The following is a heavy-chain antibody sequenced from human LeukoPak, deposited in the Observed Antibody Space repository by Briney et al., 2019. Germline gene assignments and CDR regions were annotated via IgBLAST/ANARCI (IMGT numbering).Heavy chain of an antibody. CDR1: GFTFSSYA. Sequence: GGSLRLSCAASGFTFSSYAMSWVRQAPGKGLEWVSVIYSGGSTYYADSVKGRFTISRDNSKNTLYLQMNSLRAEDTAVYYCAKGLAYGGNSPFDYWGQGTLVTVSS. CDR2: IYSGGST. CDR3: AKGLAYGGNSPFDY. D-gene: IGHD4-23*01. J-gene: IGHJ4*02. V-gene: IGHV3-23*03.